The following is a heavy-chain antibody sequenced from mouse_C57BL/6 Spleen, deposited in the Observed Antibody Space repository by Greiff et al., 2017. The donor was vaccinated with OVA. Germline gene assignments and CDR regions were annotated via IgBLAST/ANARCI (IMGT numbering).Heavy chain of an antibody. CDR1: GFSLTSYG. V-gene: IGHV2-9*01. CDR3: AKRYYDYDGDWYFDV. Sequence: VHLVESGPGLVAPSQSLSITCTVSGFSLTSYGVDWVRQPPGKGLEWLGVIWGGGSTNYNSAPMSRLSISKDNSKSQVFLKMNSLQTDDTAMYYCAKRYYDYDGDWYFDVWGTGTTVTVSS. D-gene: IGHD2-4*01. J-gene: IGHJ1*03. CDR2: IWGGGST.